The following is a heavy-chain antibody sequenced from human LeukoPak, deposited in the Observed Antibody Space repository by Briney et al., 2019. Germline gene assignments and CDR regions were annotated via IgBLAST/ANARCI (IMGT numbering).Heavy chain of an antibody. D-gene: IGHD6-19*01. J-gene: IGHJ6*02. CDR1: GGSIGSYY. CDR3: ARGYSSGWYNYYYYGMDV. Sequence: SETLSLTCTVSGGSIGSYYWSWIRQPPGRGLEWIGYIYYSGSTNYNPSLKSRVTISVDTSKNQFSLKLSSVTAADTAVYHCARGYSSGWYNYYYYGMDVWGQGTTVTVSS. CDR2: IYYSGST. V-gene: IGHV4-59*01.